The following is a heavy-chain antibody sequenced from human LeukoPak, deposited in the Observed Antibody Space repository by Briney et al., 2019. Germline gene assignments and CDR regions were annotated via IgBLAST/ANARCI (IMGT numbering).Heavy chain of an antibody. CDR2: IIPIFGTA. CDR3: ARLKGGYFGTLDY. V-gene: IGHV1-69*05. Sequence: SVKVSCKASGGTFSRYAISWVRQAPGQGLEWMGGIIPIFGTANYAQKFQGRVTITTDESTSTAYMELSSLRSEDTAVYYCARLKGGYFGTLDYWGQGTLVTVSS. D-gene: IGHD3-9*01. J-gene: IGHJ4*02. CDR1: GGTFSRYA.